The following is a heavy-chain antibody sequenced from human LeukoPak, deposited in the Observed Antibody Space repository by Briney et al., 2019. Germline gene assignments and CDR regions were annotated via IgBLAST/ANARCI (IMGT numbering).Heavy chain of an antibody. J-gene: IGHJ4*02. V-gene: IGHV3-7*01. CDR1: GFTFSSYS. D-gene: IGHD3-10*01. CDR2: IKPDGSET. CDR3: ARDGGELWPLDE. Sequence: GGSLRLSCEASGFTFSSYSFTWVRQAPGKGLDWVAKIKPDGSETNYLDSVKGRFTISRDNARDSLFLEMNNLRVDDTAVYYCARDGGELWPLDEWGQGILVTVSS.